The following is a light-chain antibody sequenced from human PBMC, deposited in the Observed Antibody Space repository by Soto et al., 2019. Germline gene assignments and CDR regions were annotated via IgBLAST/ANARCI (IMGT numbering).Light chain of an antibody. CDR2: AAS. Sequence: DIQMTQSPSTLSGSVGDRVTITCRASQSISSYLNWYQQKPGKAPKLLIYAASSLQSGVPSRFSGSGSGTDFTLTIGSLQPEDFATYYCQQSYSTPQITFGGGTKVDI. V-gene: IGKV1-39*01. J-gene: IGKJ4*01. CDR3: QQSYSTPQIT. CDR1: QSISSY.